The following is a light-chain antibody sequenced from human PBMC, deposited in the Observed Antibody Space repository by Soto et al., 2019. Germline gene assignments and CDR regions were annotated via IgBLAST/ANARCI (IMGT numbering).Light chain of an antibody. CDR1: SSDVGGYNC. CDR3: CSYAGSYTHYV. Sequence: QSDLTQPRSVSGSPGQSITISCTGTSSDVGGYNCVSWYRQHPGKAPKLMIYDVSKRPSGVPDRFSGSKSGNTASLTISGLQAEDEADYYCCSYAGSYTHYVFGTGTKVTVL. V-gene: IGLV2-11*01. J-gene: IGLJ1*01. CDR2: DVS.